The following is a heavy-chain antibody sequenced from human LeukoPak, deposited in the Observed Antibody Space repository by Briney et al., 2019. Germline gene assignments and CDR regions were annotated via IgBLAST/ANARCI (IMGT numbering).Heavy chain of an antibody. J-gene: IGHJ4*02. D-gene: IGHD5-18*01. V-gene: IGHV3-15*01. CDR3: AKGEDSYGSDLFDY. Sequence: GGSLRLSCAASGFTFSNAWMSWVRQAPGEGLEWVGRIKGKTDGGTTDYAAPVKGRFTISRDDSKNTLYLQMNSLRAEDTAVYYCAKGEDSYGSDLFDYWGQGTLVTVSS. CDR2: IKGKTDGGTT. CDR1: GFTFSNAW.